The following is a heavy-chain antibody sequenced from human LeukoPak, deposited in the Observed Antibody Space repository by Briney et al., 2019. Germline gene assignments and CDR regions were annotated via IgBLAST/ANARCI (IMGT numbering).Heavy chain of an antibody. V-gene: IGHV3-7*01. CDR1: GFIFSSNW. Sequence: GGSLRLFCAASGFIFSSNWMIWVRQAPGKGLEWVANIKQDGSEKYYVDCVKGRFTISRDNAMNSLYLQMNSLRVEDTAVYYCARGGSLEDYWGQGTLVTVSS. CDR2: IKQDGSEK. J-gene: IGHJ4*02. D-gene: IGHD3-3*01. CDR3: ARGGSLEDY.